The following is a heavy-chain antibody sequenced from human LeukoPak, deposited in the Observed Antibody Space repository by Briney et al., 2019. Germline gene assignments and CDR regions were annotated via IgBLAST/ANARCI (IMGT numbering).Heavy chain of an antibody. CDR1: GFTFSSYG. CDR3: AKDLLYYDSSGYHYGMDV. V-gene: IGHV3-30*18. J-gene: IGHJ6*02. D-gene: IGHD3-22*01. Sequence: GGSLRLSCAASGFTFSSYGMHWVRQAPGKGLEWVAVISYDGSNKYYADSVKGRFTISRYNSKNTLYLQMNSLRAEDTAVYYCAKDLLYYDSSGYHYGMDVWGQGTTVTVSS. CDR2: ISYDGSNK.